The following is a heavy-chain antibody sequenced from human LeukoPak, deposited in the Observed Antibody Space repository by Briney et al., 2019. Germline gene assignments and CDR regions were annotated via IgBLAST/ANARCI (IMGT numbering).Heavy chain of an antibody. CDR3: ARDNKLLLDY. D-gene: IGHD2-15*01. CDR2: IYYSGST. CDR1: GGSISYYY. V-gene: IGHV4-59*01. J-gene: IGHJ4*02. Sequence: NPSESLSLTCTVSGGSISYYYWSWIRQPPGKGLEWIGYIYYSGSTNYNPSLKSRVTISVDRSKNQFSLKLSSVTAADTAVYYCARDNKLLLDYWGQGTLVTVSS.